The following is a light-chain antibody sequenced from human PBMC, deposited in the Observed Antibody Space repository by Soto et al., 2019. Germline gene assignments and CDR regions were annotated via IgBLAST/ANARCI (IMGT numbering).Light chain of an antibody. CDR2: EVS. CDR1: SSDVGGYNY. J-gene: IGLJ1*01. Sequence: QSALTQPASVSGSPGQSNTISCTGTSSDVGGYNYVSWYQQHPGKAPKLMIYEVSNRPSGVSNRVSGSKSGNTASLTISGLQAEDEADYYCSSYTSSSTQVFGTGTKVTVL. V-gene: IGLV2-14*01. CDR3: SSYTSSSTQV.